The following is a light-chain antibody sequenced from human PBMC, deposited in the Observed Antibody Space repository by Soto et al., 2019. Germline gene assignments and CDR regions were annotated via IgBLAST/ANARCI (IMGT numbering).Light chain of an antibody. J-gene: IGLJ1*01. CDR1: SSDVGGYNY. CDR3: SSYTTTSTLV. Sequence: QSALTQPASVSGSPGQSITISCTGTSSDVGGYNYVSWYQHHPGKAPNLMIYEVTNRPSGVSNRFSGSKSGNTASLTISGLQAEDEADYYCSSYTTTSTLVFGTGTKLTVL. V-gene: IGLV2-14*01. CDR2: EVT.